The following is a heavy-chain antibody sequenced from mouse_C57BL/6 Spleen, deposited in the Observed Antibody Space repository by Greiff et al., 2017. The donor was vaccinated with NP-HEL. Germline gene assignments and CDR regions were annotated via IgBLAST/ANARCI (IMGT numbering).Heavy chain of an antibody. CDR1: GYTFTDYE. CDR3: TPIVTFDY. D-gene: IGHD2-5*01. Sequence: VKLQESGAELVRPGASVTLSCKASGYTFTDYEMHWVKQTPVHGLEWIGAIDPETGGTAYNQKFKGKAILTADKSSSTAYMELRSLTSEDSAVYYCTPIVTFDYWGQGTTLTVSS. V-gene: IGHV1-15*01. J-gene: IGHJ2*01. CDR2: IDPETGGT.